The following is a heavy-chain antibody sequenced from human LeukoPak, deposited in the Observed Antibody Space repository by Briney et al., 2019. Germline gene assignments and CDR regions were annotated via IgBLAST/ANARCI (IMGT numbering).Heavy chain of an antibody. CDR3: ARRPQGAYDI. Sequence: GGSLRLSCVASGFTFSSYAMPWVRQAPGKGLEYVSGISSSGSSTFYAISVKGRFTISRDNSKNTLYLQMGGLRAEDMAVYYCARRPQGAYDIWGQGTMVTVSS. CDR2: ISSSGSST. V-gene: IGHV3-64*01. CDR1: GFTFSSYA. J-gene: IGHJ3*02.